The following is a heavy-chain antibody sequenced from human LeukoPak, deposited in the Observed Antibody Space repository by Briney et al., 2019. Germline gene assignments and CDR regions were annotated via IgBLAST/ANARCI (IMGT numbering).Heavy chain of an antibody. V-gene: IGHV6-1*01. D-gene: IGHD1-26*01. CDR1: GDSVSSNGAA. CDR2: TYQRSKWYT. CDR3: ARDREHTFDY. J-gene: IGHJ4*02. Sequence: SQTLSLTCAISGDSVSSNGAAWSWIRQSPSRGLEWLGRTYQRSKWYTDYAVSVKSRIIINADTSKNQFSLQLSSVTPEDTAVYYCARDREHTFDYWGQGTLVTVSS.